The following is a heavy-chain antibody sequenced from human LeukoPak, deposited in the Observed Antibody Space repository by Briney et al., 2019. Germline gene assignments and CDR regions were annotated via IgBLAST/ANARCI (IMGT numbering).Heavy chain of an antibody. CDR2: INWNCGSK. CDR1: VYTFDHYG. J-gene: IGHJ3*02. CDR3: ARDKEVGATTAFDI. V-gene: IGHV3-20*04. D-gene: IGHD1-26*01. Sequence: RLFCAACVYTFDHYGMLGVHQAPGKGLEGGSGINWNCGSKGYADSVKGRYPISRDNAKNTLHLQMNSLRAEDTALYYCARDKEVGATTAFDIWGQRTMGTVSS.